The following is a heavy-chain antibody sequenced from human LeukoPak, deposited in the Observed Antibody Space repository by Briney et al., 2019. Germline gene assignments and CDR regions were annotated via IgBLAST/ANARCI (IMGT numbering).Heavy chain of an antibody. J-gene: IGHJ4*02. Sequence: SVKVSFTASGGTFSSYAISWVRQAPGQGLEWMGGIIPIFGIANYAQKFQGRVTITADESTSTAYMELSSLRSEDTAVYYCARDPREMATAPFGYYFDCWGQGTLVTVSS. CDR3: ARDPREMATAPFGYYFDC. CDR2: IIPIFGIA. CDR1: GGTFSSYA. V-gene: IGHV1-69*13. D-gene: IGHD5-24*01.